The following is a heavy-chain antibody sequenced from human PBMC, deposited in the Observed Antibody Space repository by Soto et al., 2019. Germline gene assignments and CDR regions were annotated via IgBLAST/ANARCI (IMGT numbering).Heavy chain of an antibody. J-gene: IGHJ5*02. V-gene: IGHV3-23*01. CDR2: ISGSGGST. CDR1: GFTFSSYA. D-gene: IGHD6-6*01. Sequence: SGGSLRLSCAASGFTFSSYAMSWVRQAPGKGLEWVSAISGSGGSTYYADSVKGRFTISRDNSKNTLYLQMNSLRAEDTAVYYCAKAYSSSNTHLNWFDPWGQGTLVTVSS. CDR3: AKAYSSSNTHLNWFDP.